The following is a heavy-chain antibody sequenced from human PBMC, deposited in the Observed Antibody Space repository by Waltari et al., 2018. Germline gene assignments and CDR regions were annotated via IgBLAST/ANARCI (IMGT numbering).Heavy chain of an antibody. J-gene: IGHJ3*01. CDR1: GFTFDDYA. V-gene: IGHV3-43D*04. Sequence: EVQLVESGGVVVQPGGSLRLSCAASGFTFDDYAMHWVRQAPGKGLEWVSLISWDVCSTCYADSVKGRFTIFRDNSKNSLYLQMNSLRAEDTALYYCAKDISSSGGYSLSAFDLVGQGIMV. CDR2: ISWDVCST. D-gene: IGHD1-26*01. CDR3: AKDISSSGGYSLSAFDL.